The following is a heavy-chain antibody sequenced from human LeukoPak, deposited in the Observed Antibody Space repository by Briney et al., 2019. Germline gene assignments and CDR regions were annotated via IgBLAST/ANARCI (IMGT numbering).Heavy chain of an antibody. J-gene: IGHJ4*02. D-gene: IGHD6-19*01. V-gene: IGHV4-34*01. CDR3: ATITRSDWPPGTFDY. CDR2: IYHSGST. Sequence: SETLSLTCAVYGGSFSGYYWSWIRQPPGKGLEWIGSIYHSGSTHYNPSLKSRVTISVDTSKNQFSLKLSSVTAADTAVYYCATITRSDWPPGTFDYWGQGTLVTVSS. CDR1: GGSFSGYY.